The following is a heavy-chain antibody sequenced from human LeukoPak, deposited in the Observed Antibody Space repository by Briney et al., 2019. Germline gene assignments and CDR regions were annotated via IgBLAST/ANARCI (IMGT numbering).Heavy chain of an antibody. Sequence: SETLSLTCTVSGGSISSSSYYWGWIRQPPGKGLEWIGNIYHSGSTNYSPSLKSRVTISVDTSKNQFSLKLSSVTAADTAVYFCAREDYYNSGGYYLDYWGQGTLVTVSS. CDR1: GGSISSSSYY. V-gene: IGHV4-39*07. J-gene: IGHJ4*02. CDR2: IYHSGST. D-gene: IGHD3-22*01. CDR3: AREDYYNSGGYYLDY.